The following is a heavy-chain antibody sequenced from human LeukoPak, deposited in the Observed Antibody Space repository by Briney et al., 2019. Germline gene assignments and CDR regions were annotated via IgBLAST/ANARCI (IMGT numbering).Heavy chain of an antibody. V-gene: IGHV4-4*07. CDR1: GDSIRSSY. CDR2: IYTSGTI. J-gene: IGHJ6*03. Sequence: SETLSLTCSVYGDSIRSSYWNWVRQSAGQGLEWIGRIYTSGTINYNPSLKSRVTISMDKSKNQFSLKLNSVTAADTAIYYCARDIPHVGYYYYYMDVWGKGTTVTASS. CDR3: ARDIPHVGYYYYYMDV.